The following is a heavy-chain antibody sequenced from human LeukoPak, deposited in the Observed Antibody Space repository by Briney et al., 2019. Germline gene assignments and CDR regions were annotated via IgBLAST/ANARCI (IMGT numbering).Heavy chain of an antibody. CDR3: ARRGYYYDSRGYYYFDY. CDR2: IHHSGST. V-gene: IGHV4-59*01. CDR1: GGSIRSYY. Sequence: SETLSLTCTVSGGSIRSYYWVWIRQPPGKGLEWIGDIHHSGSTDYKPSLKSRVTISVDTSKNQFSLKLSSVTAADTAVYHCARRGYYYDSRGYYYFDYWGQGTLVTVSS. J-gene: IGHJ4*02. D-gene: IGHD3-22*01.